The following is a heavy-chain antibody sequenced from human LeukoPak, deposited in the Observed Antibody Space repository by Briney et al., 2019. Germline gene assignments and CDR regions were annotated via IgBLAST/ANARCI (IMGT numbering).Heavy chain of an antibody. J-gene: IGHJ3*02. Sequence: GGSLRLSCAASGFTFSSYSMNWVRQAPGKGLEWVSSISSSSSYIYYADSLKGRFTISRDNAKNSLYLQMNSLRAEDTAVYYCARGGDYYDSSGHDAFDIWGQGTMVAVSS. CDR2: ISSSSSYI. CDR3: ARGGDYYDSSGHDAFDI. CDR1: GFTFSSYS. D-gene: IGHD3-22*01. V-gene: IGHV3-21*01.